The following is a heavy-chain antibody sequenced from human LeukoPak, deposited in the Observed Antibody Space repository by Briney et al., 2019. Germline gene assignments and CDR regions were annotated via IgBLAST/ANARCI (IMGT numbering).Heavy chain of an antibody. CDR3: ARGLARTDSSGYFSRYYYGMDV. CDR1: GDSVSSNSAA. CDR2: TYYRSKLYN. J-gene: IGHJ6*02. V-gene: IGHV6-1*01. Sequence: SQTLSLTRAISGDSVSSNSAAWNWIRQSPSRGLEWLARTYYRSKLYNDYAVSVKSRITINPDTSKNQFSLQLNSVTPEDTAVYYCARGLARTDSSGYFSRYYYGMDVWGQGTTVTVSS. D-gene: IGHD3-22*01.